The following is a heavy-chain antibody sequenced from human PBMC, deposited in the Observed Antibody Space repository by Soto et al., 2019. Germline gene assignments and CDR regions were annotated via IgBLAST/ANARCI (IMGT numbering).Heavy chain of an antibody. CDR2: IYYSGST. CDR3: ARETYGHYVGFFDS. J-gene: IGHJ4*02. V-gene: IGHV4-39*01. D-gene: IGHD3-3*01. Sequence: PSETLSLTCTVSGGSISSSSYYRGWIRQPPGKGLEWIGSIYYSGSTYYNPSLKSRVTISVDTSKNQFSLKLSSVTAADTAVYYCARETYGHYVGFFDSWGERFSVTVSS. CDR1: GGSISSSSYY.